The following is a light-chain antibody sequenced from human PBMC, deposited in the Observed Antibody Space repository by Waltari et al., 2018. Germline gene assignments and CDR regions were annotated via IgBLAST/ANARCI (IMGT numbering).Light chain of an antibody. CDR2: WAS. Sequence: DILMTQSPDSLAVSLGERATINCKSSQTVLYSSNNKNYLAWYQQKPGQPPKLLIYWASSRESGVPDRFSGSGSGTDFTLTISSLQAEDVAVYYCQEYYTQTFSFGPGTKVDIK. V-gene: IGKV4-1*01. J-gene: IGKJ3*01. CDR1: QTVLYSSNNKNY. CDR3: QEYYTQTFS.